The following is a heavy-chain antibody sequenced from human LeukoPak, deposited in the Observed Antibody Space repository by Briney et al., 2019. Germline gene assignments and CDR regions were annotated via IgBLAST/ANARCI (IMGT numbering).Heavy chain of an antibody. V-gene: IGHV3-48*01. CDR3: ARCSGADCYFFGY. D-gene: IGHD2-21*02. J-gene: IGHJ4*02. Sequence: GGSLRLSCAVSGLTFSSYSMSWVRQAPGKGLEWISYISRSSSVIYYADSVKGRFTISRDNANNSLYLQMNSLRAEDTAVYYCARCSGADCYFFGYWGQGTLVTVSS. CDR2: ISRSSSVI. CDR1: GLTFSSYS.